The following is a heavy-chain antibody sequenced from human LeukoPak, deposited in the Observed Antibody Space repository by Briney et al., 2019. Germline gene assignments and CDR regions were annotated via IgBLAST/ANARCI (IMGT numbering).Heavy chain of an antibody. Sequence: GASVKVSCKASGYTFTIYAMHWVRQAPGQRLEWMGWINAGNGNTKYSQKFQGRVTITRDTSASTAYMELSSLRSEDTAVYYCARDLYGDYVPDAFDIWGQGTMVTVSS. D-gene: IGHD4-17*01. CDR2: INAGNGNT. CDR1: GYTFTIYA. V-gene: IGHV1-3*01. J-gene: IGHJ3*02. CDR3: ARDLYGDYVPDAFDI.